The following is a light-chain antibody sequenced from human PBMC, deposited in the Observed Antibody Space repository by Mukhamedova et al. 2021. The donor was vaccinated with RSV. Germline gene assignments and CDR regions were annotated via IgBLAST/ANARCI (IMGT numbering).Light chain of an antibody. Sequence: WYQRRVHGKAPQVLMYAASNLQSGVPSRFSGSGSGTEFTLTISSLQPEDFATYYCQQSDTSPFAFGPGTKV. V-gene: IGKV1-39*01. CDR3: QQSDTSPFA. CDR2: AAS. J-gene: IGKJ3*01.